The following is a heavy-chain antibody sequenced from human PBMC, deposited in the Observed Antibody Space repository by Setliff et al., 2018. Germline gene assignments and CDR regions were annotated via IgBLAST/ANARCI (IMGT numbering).Heavy chain of an antibody. D-gene: IGHD2-2*01. J-gene: IGHJ5*02. V-gene: IGHV3-53*01. CDR1: GFSVSNTY. CDR3: AKAPYASATPCWFDP. Sequence: PGGSLRLSCAASGFSVSNTYMSWVRQAPGRGLEWVSTIYSGGHTFYVESVKGRFTISRDKIKSTLYLQMNSLRVEDTAMYYCAKAPYASATPCWFDPWGQGTLVTVSS. CDR2: IYSGGHT.